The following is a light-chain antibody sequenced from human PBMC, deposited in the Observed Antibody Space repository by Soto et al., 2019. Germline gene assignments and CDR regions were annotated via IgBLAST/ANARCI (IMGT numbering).Light chain of an antibody. CDR2: WAS. J-gene: IGKJ2*01. CDR3: HQYYSTPYT. Sequence: DIVMTQSPDSLTVSLGERATINCKSSQSVLYSSNNKNYLAWYQQKPGQPPKSLIYWASTRESGVPDRFSGSGSGTDFTVTISSLQAEDVAVYYCHQYYSTPYTFGQGTKLEIK. CDR1: QSVLYSSNNKNY. V-gene: IGKV4-1*01.